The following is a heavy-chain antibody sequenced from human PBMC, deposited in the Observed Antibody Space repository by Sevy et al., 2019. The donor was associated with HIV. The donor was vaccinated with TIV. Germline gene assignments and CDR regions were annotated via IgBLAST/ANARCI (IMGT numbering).Heavy chain of an antibody. V-gene: IGHV4-30-4*01. Sequence: SETLSLTCTVSGGSISSGDYYWTWIRQSPGKGLEWIGYIYYSGTTYYNPSLTSRVTISVDTSKNQFSLRLSSVTAADTAVYSGARYCISTGPHNWFDPWGQGTLVTVSS. CDR3: ARYCISTGPHNWFDP. D-gene: IGHD2-2*01. J-gene: IGHJ5*02. CDR2: IYYSGTT. CDR1: GGSISSGDYY.